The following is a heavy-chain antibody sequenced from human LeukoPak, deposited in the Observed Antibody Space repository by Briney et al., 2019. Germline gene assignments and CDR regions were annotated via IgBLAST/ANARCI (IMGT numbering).Heavy chain of an antibody. V-gene: IGHV3-21*01. J-gene: IGHJ3*02. CDR3: AGDYEGNLAFDI. CDR2: ISSSSTYI. CDR1: GFSFSNCS. Sequence: GGALRLSCAASGFSFSNCSMNWVRQAPGKGLEWVSSISSSSTYIYYADSLEGRFTISRDNVRNSLYLQMNSLRAEDTAVYYCAGDYEGNLAFDIWGQGTMVTVSS. D-gene: IGHD4-23*01.